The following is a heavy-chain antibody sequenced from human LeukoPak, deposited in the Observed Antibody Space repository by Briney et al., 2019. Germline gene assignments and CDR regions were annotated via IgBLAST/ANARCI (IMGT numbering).Heavy chain of an antibody. CDR2: IWYDGSNK. CDR1: GFTFSSYA. Sequence: GGSLRLSCAASGFTFSSYAMSWVRQAPGKGLEWVAVIWYDGSNKYYADSVKGRFTISRDNSKNTLYLQMNSLRAEDTAVYYCARGGPGGAIAVAGTSGFDYWGQGTLVTVSS. D-gene: IGHD6-19*01. J-gene: IGHJ4*02. V-gene: IGHV3-33*08. CDR3: ARGGPGGAIAVAGTSGFDY.